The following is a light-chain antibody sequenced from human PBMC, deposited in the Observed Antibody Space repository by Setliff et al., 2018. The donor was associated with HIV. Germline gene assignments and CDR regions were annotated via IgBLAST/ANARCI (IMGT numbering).Light chain of an antibody. Sequence: QSVLAQPPSASGSPGQSVTISCTGTSNDVGGYDYVSRYQQYPGKAPKVVIYEVSIRPSGISTRFSGSKSGNTASLTISGLQPADDADYYCASYTTSSAPLVFGSGTKVTVL. J-gene: IGLJ1*01. V-gene: IGLV2-14*01. CDR1: SNDVGGYDY. CDR3: ASYTTSSAPLV. CDR2: EVS.